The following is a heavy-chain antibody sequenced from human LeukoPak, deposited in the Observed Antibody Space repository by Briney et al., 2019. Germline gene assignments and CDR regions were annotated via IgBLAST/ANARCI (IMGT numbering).Heavy chain of an antibody. D-gene: IGHD6-19*01. J-gene: IGHJ6*02. Sequence: GGSLRLSCAASGFTFSSYSMNWVRQAPGKGLEWVSSISSSSSYIYYADSVKGRFTISRDNAKNSLYLQMNSLRAEDTAVYYCARASSGHVYYYYGMDVWGQGTTVTASS. CDR3: ARASSGHVYYYYGMDV. CDR1: GFTFSSYS. V-gene: IGHV3-21*01. CDR2: ISSSSSYI.